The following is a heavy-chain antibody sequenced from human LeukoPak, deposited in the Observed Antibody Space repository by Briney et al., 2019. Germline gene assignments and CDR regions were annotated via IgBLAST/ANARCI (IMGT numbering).Heavy chain of an antibody. J-gene: IGHJ6*03. Sequence: SVKVSCKASGGTFSSYAISWVRQAPGQGLEWMGRIIPIFGTANYAQKFQGRVTIATDESTSTAYMELSSLRSEDTAVYYCARTMVRGVSLEDMDVWGKGTTVTVSS. CDR3: ARTMVRGVSLEDMDV. D-gene: IGHD3-10*01. CDR1: GGTFSSYA. V-gene: IGHV1-69*05. CDR2: IIPIFGTA.